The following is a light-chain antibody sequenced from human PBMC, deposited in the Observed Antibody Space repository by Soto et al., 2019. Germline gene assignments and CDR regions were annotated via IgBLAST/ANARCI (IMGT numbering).Light chain of an antibody. V-gene: IGKV1-5*01. CDR3: QQYITSSPYT. Sequence: FQMPPPTTTLSAPVVDSVPNTYRASQSVSVWLAWYQQQPGKAPKLLLSDASSLQRGVPSRFSGSGSGTDFTLIISSLQHDDFATYYCQQYITSSPYTFGQGTKV. J-gene: IGKJ2*01. CDR1: QSVSVW. CDR2: DAS.